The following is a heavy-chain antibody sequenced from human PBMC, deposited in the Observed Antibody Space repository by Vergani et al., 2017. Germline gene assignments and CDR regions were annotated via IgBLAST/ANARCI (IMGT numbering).Heavy chain of an antibody. CDR2: IYVSGIT. D-gene: IGHD4-23*01. CDR1: GASINNDFFY. CDR3: ARDNKQLRPRAFYL. J-gene: IGHJ3*01. Sequence: QVQLQESGPGLVKPSQTLSLTCTVSGASINNDFFYWHWIRQPAGKVLEWIGRIYVSGITDYNSSLQSRVSMSVDTSKNQFSLTLTSVTAADTAVYYCARDNKQLRPRAFYLWGQGTMVTVSS. V-gene: IGHV4-61*02.